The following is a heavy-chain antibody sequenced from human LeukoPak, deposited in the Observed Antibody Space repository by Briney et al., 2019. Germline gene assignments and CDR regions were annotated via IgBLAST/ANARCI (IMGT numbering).Heavy chain of an antibody. CDR3: AVEGFDI. D-gene: IGHD1-1*01. CDR2: IWYDGSNN. Sequence: GGSLRLSCAASGFTFSSYGMHWVRQAPGKGLEWVAVIWYDGSNNYYSDSVKGRFTISRDNSKNTLYLQMSSLRAEDTAVYYCAVEGFDIWGHGTMVTVSS. J-gene: IGHJ3*02. V-gene: IGHV3-33*01. CDR1: GFTFSSYG.